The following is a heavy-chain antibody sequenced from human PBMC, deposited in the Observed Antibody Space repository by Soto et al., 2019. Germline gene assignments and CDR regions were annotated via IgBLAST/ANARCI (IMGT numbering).Heavy chain of an antibody. Sequence: QVQLVESGGGVVQPGRSLRLSCAASGFTFSSYGMHWVRQAPGKGLEWVADIWYDGSNKYYVDSVKGRFTISRDNSKNTLYLQMNSLRGEDTAVHYSARMYSGPSIWGQGTMVTVSS. D-gene: IGHD2-2*01. CDR2: IWYDGSNK. CDR1: GFTFSSYG. V-gene: IGHV3-33*01. J-gene: IGHJ3*02. CDR3: ARMYSGPSI.